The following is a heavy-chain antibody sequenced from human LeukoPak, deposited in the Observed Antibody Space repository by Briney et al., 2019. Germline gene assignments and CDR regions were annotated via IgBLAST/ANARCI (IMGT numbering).Heavy chain of an antibody. CDR2: IYYSGST. Sequence: SETLSLTCTVSGGSISSYYWSWIRQPPGKGLEWIGYIYYSGSTNYNPSLKSRVTISVDTSKNQFSLKLSSVTAADTAVYYCASHSYQLLYHEAFDIWGQGTMVTVSS. J-gene: IGHJ3*02. CDR1: GGSISSYY. D-gene: IGHD2-2*02. CDR3: ASHSYQLLYHEAFDI. V-gene: IGHV4-59*08.